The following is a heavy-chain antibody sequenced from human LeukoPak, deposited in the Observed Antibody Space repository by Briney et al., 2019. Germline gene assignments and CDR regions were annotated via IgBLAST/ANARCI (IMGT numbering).Heavy chain of an antibody. CDR3: ARDPHSVTVTGDYYFDY. CDR2: IHTSGIT. D-gene: IGHD7-27*01. V-gene: IGHV4-4*07. CDR1: GASINNYY. J-gene: IGHJ4*02. Sequence: SETLSLTCTVSGASINNYYWTWIRQPARKRLEWGGRIHTSGITNYNPSLKSRVTISLDKPKNQFSLNLSSVTAADTAVYYCARDPHSVTVTGDYYFDYWGRGTLVTVSS.